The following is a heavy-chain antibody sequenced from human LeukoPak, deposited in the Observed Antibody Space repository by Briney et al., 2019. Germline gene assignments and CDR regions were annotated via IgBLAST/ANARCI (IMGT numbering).Heavy chain of an antibody. CDR2: IYWDDDK. Sequence: TLSLTCTVSGGSICSYYWSWIRQPPGKALEWLALIYWDDDKRYSPSLKSRLTITKDTSKNQVVLTMTNMDPVDTATYYCAHSIVLMVYATHYFDYWGQGTLVTVSS. CDR3: AHSIVLMVYATHYFDY. V-gene: IGHV2-5*08. J-gene: IGHJ4*02. D-gene: IGHD2-8*01. CDR1: GGSICSYYW.